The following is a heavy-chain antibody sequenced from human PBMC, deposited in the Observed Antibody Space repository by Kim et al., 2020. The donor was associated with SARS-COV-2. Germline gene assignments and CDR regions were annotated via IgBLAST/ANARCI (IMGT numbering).Heavy chain of an antibody. D-gene: IGHD2-2*01. J-gene: IGHJ4*02. Sequence: LSLTCAASGFTFSSYAMSWVRQAPGKGLEWVSAISGSGGSTYYADSVKGRFTISRDNSKNTLYLQMNSLRAEDTAVYYCAKGSTLPYYFDYWGQGTLVTVSS. V-gene: IGHV3-23*01. CDR1: GFTFSSYA. CDR3: AKGSTLPYYFDY. CDR2: ISGSGGST.